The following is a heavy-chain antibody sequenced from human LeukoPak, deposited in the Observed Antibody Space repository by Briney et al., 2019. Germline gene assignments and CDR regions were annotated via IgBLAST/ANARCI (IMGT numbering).Heavy chain of an antibody. Sequence: SERESLTCTVSGGSISSSSHSWGWIRQPPGKGLEWTGSIYFTGTTYYNPSLKSRVTISVDTSKNQFSLKLNSVTAADTAVYYCAQSLGSSNWIGNWFVHSGERALCSVSS. J-gene: IGHJ5*02. D-gene: IGHD6-13*01. CDR1: GGSISSSSHS. V-gene: IGHV4-39*01. CDR3: AQSLGSSNWIGNWFVH. CDR2: IYFTGTT.